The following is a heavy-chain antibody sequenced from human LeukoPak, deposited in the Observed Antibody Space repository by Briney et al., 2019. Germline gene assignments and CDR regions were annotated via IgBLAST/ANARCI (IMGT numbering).Heavy chain of an antibody. V-gene: IGHV4-34*01. J-gene: IGHJ4*02. Sequence: PSETLSLTCAVYGGSFSGYYWSWIRQPPGKGLEWIGEINHSGSTNYNPSLKSRVTISVDTSKNQFSLKLTSVTGADTAVYYCARGGDATKAGSEWGQGTLVTVSS. D-gene: IGHD1-14*01. CDR3: ARGGDATKAGSE. CDR1: GGSFSGYY. CDR2: INHSGST.